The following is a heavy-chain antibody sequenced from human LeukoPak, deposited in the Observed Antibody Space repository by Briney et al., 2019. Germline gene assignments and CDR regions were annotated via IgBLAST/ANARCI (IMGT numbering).Heavy chain of an antibody. CDR1: GFTFSSYG. J-gene: IGHJ4*02. D-gene: IGHD6-19*01. CDR3: ARDILVGGSGFGY. Sequence: QTGGSLRLSCAASGFTFSSYGMSWVRQAPGKGLEWVANIKQDGSEKYYVDSVKGRFTISRDNAKNSLYLQRDSLRAEDTAVYYCARDILVGGSGFGYWGQGTLVTVSS. CDR2: IKQDGSEK. V-gene: IGHV3-7*01.